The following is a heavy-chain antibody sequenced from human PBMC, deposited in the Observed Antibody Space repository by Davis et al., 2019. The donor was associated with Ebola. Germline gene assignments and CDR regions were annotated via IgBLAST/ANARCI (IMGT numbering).Heavy chain of an antibody. V-gene: IGHV1-69*13. CDR3: ARPTGGDIVVVPAPGYYGMDV. CDR2: IIPIFGTA. J-gene: IGHJ6*02. D-gene: IGHD2-2*01. CDR1: GGTFSSYA. Sequence: SVKVSCKASGGTFSSYAISWVRQAPGQGLEWMGGIIPIFGTANYAQKFQGRVTITADESTSTAYMELSSLRSEDTAVYYCARPTGGDIVVVPAPGYYGMDVWGQGTTVTVSS.